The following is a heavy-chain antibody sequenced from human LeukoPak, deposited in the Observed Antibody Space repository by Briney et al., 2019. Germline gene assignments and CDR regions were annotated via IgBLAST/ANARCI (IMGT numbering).Heavy chain of an antibody. D-gene: IGHD1-1*01. J-gene: IGHJ3*02. CDR1: GFTFSSYG. CDR2: ISGSGVGT. Sequence: GGSQRLSCAASGFTFSSYGMSWVRQAPGKGLEWVSAISGSGVGTYYADSVKGRFTISRDNSKNTLYLQMNSLRAEDTAVYYCAKGGSAGNDAFDIWGLGTMVTVSS. CDR3: AKGGSAGNDAFDI. V-gene: IGHV3-23*01.